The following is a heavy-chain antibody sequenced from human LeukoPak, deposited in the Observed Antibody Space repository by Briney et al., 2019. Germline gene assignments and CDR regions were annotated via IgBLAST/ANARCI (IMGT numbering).Heavy chain of an antibody. CDR3: AREYSSGWYRDFDY. D-gene: IGHD6-19*01. V-gene: IGHV4-34*01. CDR1: GGSFSGYY. CDR2: INHSGST. J-gene: IGHJ4*02. Sequence: SETLSLTCAVYGGSFSGYYWSWIRQPPGKGLEWIGEINHSGSTNYNPSLKSRVTISVDTSKNQFSLKLSSVTAADTAVYYRAREYSSGWYRDFDYWGQGTLVTVSS.